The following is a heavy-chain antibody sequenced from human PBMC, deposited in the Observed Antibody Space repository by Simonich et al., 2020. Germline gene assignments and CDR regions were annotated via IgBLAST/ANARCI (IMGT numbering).Heavy chain of an antibody. CDR3: ARDREVYGSGSYYNY. V-gene: IGHV3-7*01. Sequence: EVQLVESGGGLVQPGGSLRLSCAASGFTFSSYWMSWVRQAPGKGLEWVANKKQDGSGKYYVDSVKGRFTISRDNAKNSLYLQMNSLRAEDTAVYYCARDREVYGSGSYYNYWGQGTLVTVSS. CDR1: GFTFSSYW. CDR2: KKQDGSGK. J-gene: IGHJ4*02. D-gene: IGHD3-10*01.